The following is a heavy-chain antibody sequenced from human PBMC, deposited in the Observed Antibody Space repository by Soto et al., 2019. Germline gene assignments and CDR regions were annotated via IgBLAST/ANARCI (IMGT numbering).Heavy chain of an antibody. CDR3: ARMNQLAPKRNAFDI. CDR2: VHYSGNT. CDR1: VGSISSFF. D-gene: IGHD1-1*01. Sequence: TLYLPCTVSVGSISSFFWTWMRQSPGKGLQWLGYVHYSGNTNYNPSLKSRVTMSVDTSKNQFSLRLTSVTAADTAVYYCARMNQLAPKRNAFDIWGQGTMVTVSS. J-gene: IGHJ3*02. V-gene: IGHV4-59*01.